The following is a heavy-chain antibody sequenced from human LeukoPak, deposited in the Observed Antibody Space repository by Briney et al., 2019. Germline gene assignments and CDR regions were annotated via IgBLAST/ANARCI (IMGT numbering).Heavy chain of an antibody. V-gene: IGHV4-59*12. CDR3: ARNIVVVVAAIVGWFDP. J-gene: IGHJ5*02. CDR1: GGSISSYY. Sequence: SETLSLTCTVSGGSISSYYWSWIRQPPGKGLEWIGYIYYSGSTNYNPSLKSRVTISVDTSKNQFSLKLSSVTAADTAVYYCARNIVVVVAAIVGWFDPWGQGTLVTVSS. CDR2: IYYSGST. D-gene: IGHD2-15*01.